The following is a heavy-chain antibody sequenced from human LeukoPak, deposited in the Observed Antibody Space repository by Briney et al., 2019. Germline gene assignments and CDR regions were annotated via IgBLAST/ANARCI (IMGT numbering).Heavy chain of an antibody. CDR1: GGSISSSSYY. J-gene: IGHJ4*02. CDR3: ASLVSGRVDY. V-gene: IGHV4-39*01. Sequence: SETLSLTCTVSGGSISSSSYYWGWIRQPPGKGLEWIASIYHSGSTYYNPSLKSRVTISVDTSKNQFSLKLSSVTAADTAVYYCASLVSGRVDYWGQGTLVTVSS. CDR2: IYHSGST. D-gene: IGHD2-15*01.